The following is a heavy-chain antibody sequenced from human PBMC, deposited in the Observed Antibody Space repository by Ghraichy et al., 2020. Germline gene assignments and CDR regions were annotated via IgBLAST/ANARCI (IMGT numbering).Heavy chain of an antibody. CDR3: ARGDIVVVPAAKLHDAFDI. CDR1: GGSISSGGYY. Sequence: SETLSLTCTVSGGSISSGGYYWSWIRQHPGKGLEWIGYIYYSGSTYYNPSLKSRVTISVDTSKNQFSLKLSSVTAADTAVYYCARGDIVVVPAAKLHDAFDIWGQGTMVTVSS. CDR2: IYYSGST. J-gene: IGHJ3*02. V-gene: IGHV4-31*03. D-gene: IGHD2-2*01.